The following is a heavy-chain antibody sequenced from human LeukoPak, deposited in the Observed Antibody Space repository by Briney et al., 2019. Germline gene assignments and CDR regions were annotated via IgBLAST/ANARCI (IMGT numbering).Heavy chain of an antibody. V-gene: IGHV4-34*01. CDR2: INHSGST. J-gene: IGHJ4*02. Sequence: PSETLSLTCAVYGGSFSGYYWSWIRQPPGKGLEWIGEINHSGSTNYNPSLKSRVTISVDTSKNQFSLKLSSVTAADTAVYYCARGPTYDYVWGSYRPPPDYWGQGTLVTVSS. D-gene: IGHD3-16*02. CDR1: GGSFSGYY. CDR3: ARGPTYDYVWGSYRPPPDY.